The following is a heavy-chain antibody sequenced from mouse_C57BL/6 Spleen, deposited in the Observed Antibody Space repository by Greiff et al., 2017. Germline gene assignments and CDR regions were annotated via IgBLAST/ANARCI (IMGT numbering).Heavy chain of an antibody. D-gene: IGHD1-2*01. V-gene: IGHV2-2*01. CDR2: IWSGGST. Sequence: QVQLQQSGPGLVQPSQSLSITCTASGFSLTSYGVHWVRQSPGKGLEWLGVIWSGGSTDYNAAFISRLSISKDNSKSQVFFKMNSLQADDTAIYYCARHLRLREMDYWGQGTSVTVSS. CDR1: GFSLTSYG. CDR3: ARHLRLREMDY. J-gene: IGHJ4*01.